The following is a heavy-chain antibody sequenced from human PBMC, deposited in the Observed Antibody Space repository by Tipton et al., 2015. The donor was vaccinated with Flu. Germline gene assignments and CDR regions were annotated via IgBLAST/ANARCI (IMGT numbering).Heavy chain of an antibody. D-gene: IGHD3-22*01. CDR2: IGDNNDNI. J-gene: IGHJ4*02. CDR1: GYRFTSYG. Sequence: QPVQSGAEVKKPGASVKVSCKASGYRFTSYGISWVRQAPGQGLEWMGWIGDNNDNIKYEQNFEGGVTMTTDTSTSTAYVELRSLRPDDTAVYYCARDLYYYDSSVGYWGQGTLVTVSS. V-gene: IGHV1-18*01. CDR3: ARDLYYYDSSVGY.